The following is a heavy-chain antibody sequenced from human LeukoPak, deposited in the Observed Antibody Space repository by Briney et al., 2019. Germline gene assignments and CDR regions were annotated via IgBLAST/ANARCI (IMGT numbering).Heavy chain of an antibody. CDR2: ISSSSSYI. Sequence: GGSLRLSCAASGFTFSNYGMHWVRQAPGKGLEWVSSISSSSSYIYYADSVKGRFTISRDNAKNSLYLQMNSLRAEDTAVYYCAGEGHSSGWTRPYYYYYMDVWGKGTTVTVSS. V-gene: IGHV3-21*01. CDR3: AGEGHSSGWTRPYYYYYMDV. J-gene: IGHJ6*03. CDR1: GFTFSNYG. D-gene: IGHD6-19*01.